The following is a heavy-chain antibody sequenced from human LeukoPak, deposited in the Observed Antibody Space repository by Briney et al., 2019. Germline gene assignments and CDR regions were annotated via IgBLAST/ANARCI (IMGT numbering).Heavy chain of an antibody. D-gene: IGHD2-2*01. Sequence: ASVKVSCKASGYTFTSYGISWVRQAPGQGLEWMGWISAYNGNTNYAQKLQGRVTMTTDTSTSTAYMELRSLRPDDTAVYYCARGDIVVVPAARGPFDYWGQGTLVTVSS. CDR2: ISAYNGNT. J-gene: IGHJ4*02. V-gene: IGHV1-18*01. CDR1: GYTFTSYG. CDR3: ARGDIVVVPAARGPFDY.